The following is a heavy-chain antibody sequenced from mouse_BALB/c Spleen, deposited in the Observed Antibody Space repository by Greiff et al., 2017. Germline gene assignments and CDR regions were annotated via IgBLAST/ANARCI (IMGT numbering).Heavy chain of an antibody. CDR2: IDPSDSYT. J-gene: IGHJ2*01. CDR1: GYTFTSSW. D-gene: IGHD1-1*01. Sequence: QVQLQQPGAELVKPGASVKLSCKASGYTFTSSWMHWVKQRPGQGLEWIGEIDPSDSYTNYNQKFKGKATLTVDKSSSTAYMQLSSLTSEDSAVYYCARGVVDYWGQGTTLTVSS. V-gene: IGHV1-69*02. CDR3: ARGVVDY.